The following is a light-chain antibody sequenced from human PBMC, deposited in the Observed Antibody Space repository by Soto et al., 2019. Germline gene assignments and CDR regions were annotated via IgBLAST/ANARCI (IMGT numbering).Light chain of an antibody. Sequence: DIQMTQSPSSLSASAGDSVTNTCRASHFISNFLAWYHLRPGKPPRLLIYSATTLHSGVPSRFRGSGVGTDFTLTISGLQPEDAGTYYCQSCRNVPYIFAQGTRVE. V-gene: IGKV1-27*01. CDR1: HFISNF. J-gene: IGKJ2*01. CDR2: SAT. CDR3: QSCRNVPYI.